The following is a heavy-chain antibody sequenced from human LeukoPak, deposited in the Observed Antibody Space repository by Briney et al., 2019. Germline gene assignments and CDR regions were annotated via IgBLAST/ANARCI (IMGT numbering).Heavy chain of an antibody. V-gene: IGHV1-69*05. D-gene: IGHD3-3*01. CDR1: GGTFSSYA. J-gene: IGHJ5*02. CDR2: IIPIFGTA. Sequence: SVKVSCKASGGTFSSYAISWVRQAPGQGLEWMGGIIPIFGTANYAQKFQGRVTITTDESTSTAYMELSSLRSEDTAVYYCARDHSTIFGVVIMGNWFDPWGQGTLVTVSS. CDR3: ARDHSTIFGVVIMGNWFDP.